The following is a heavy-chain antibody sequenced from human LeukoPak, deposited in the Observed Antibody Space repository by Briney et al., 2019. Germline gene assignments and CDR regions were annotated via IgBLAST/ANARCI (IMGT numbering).Heavy chain of an antibody. Sequence: AGSLRLSCVGSGFIFSSYAMSWVRQAPGKGLEWVSGSGSGGSTHYADSVKSRFTISRDNSKNALYLQMNSLRAEDTAKYYCAKDCWSGYYPDYWGQGTLVTASS. CDR1: GFIFSSYA. J-gene: IGHJ4*02. CDR2: SGSGGST. V-gene: IGHV3-23*01. D-gene: IGHD3-3*01. CDR3: AKDCWSGYYPDY.